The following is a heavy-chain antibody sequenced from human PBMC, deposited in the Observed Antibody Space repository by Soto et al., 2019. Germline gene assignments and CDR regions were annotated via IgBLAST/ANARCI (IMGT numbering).Heavy chain of an antibody. V-gene: IGHV3-48*01. CDR1: GFPFSTHS. CDR2: ITSSSVT. CDR3: VGEVGFQLIY. D-gene: IGHD2-2*01. J-gene: IGHJ4*02. Sequence: PGGSLRLSCAASGFPFSTHSMNWVRQAPGKGLEWISYITSSSVTMYADSVKGRFTISRDNAKNSLYLQMNSLRAEDTAVYFCVGEVGFQLIYWGQGTLVTVSS.